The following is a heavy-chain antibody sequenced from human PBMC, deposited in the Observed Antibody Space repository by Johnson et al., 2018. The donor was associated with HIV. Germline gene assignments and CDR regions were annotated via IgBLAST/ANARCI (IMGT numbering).Heavy chain of an antibody. CDR3: ARDWEGYAFDI. CDR1: GFTFSNYA. J-gene: IGHJ3*02. V-gene: IGHV3-30*04. Sequence: QVQLVESGGGVVQPGRSLRLSCAASGFTFSNYAMHWVRQAPGKGLEWVALISYDGSNKYYADSVKGRFTISRDNSKNTLDLQMNRLRAQDTAVYYCARDWEGYAFDIWGQGTMVTVSS. D-gene: IGHD1-26*01. CDR2: ISYDGSNK.